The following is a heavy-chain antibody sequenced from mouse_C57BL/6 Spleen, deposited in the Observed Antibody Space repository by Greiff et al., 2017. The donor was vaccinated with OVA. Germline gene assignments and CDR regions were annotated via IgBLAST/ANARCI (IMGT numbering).Heavy chain of an antibody. V-gene: IGHV5-15*01. D-gene: IGHD2-3*01. CDR3: ATSPLYDGYLMDY. CDR1: GFTFSDYG. J-gene: IGHJ4*01. Sequence: DVHLVESGGGLVQPGGSLKLSCAASGFTFSDYGMAWVRQAPRKGPEWVAFISNLAYSIYYADTVTGRFTISRENAKNTLYLEMSSLRSEDTAMYYCATSPLYDGYLMDYWGQGTSVTVSS. CDR2: ISNLAYSI.